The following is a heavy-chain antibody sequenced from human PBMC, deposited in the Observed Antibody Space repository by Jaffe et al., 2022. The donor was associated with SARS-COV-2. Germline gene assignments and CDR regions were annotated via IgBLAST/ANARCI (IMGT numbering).Heavy chain of an antibody. J-gene: IGHJ4*02. CDR1: GFTFSSYG. CDR2: IWYDGSNK. V-gene: IGHV3-33*01. CDR3: AREVAYCGGDCYYYFDY. Sequence: QVQLVESGGGVVQPGRSLRLSCAASGFTFSSYGMHWVRQAPGKGLEWVAVIWYDGSNKYYADSVKGRFTISRDNSKNTLYLQMNSLRAEDTAVYYCAREVAYCGGDCYYYFDYWGQGTLVTVSS. D-gene: IGHD2-21*02.